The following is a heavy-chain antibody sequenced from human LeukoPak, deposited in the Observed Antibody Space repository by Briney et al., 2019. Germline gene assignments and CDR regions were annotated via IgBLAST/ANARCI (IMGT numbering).Heavy chain of an antibody. D-gene: IGHD6-13*01. V-gene: IGHV4-59*01. CDR1: GGSISSYY. CDR3: ASHSATWYFQH. Sequence: KSSETLSLTCTVSGGSISSYYWSWIRQPPGKGLEWIGYFYYSGSTNYKPSLKSRVTMSLNTSKNQFSLKLSSVTAADTAIYYCASHSATWYFQHWGQGTPVTVSS. CDR2: FYYSGST. J-gene: IGHJ1*01.